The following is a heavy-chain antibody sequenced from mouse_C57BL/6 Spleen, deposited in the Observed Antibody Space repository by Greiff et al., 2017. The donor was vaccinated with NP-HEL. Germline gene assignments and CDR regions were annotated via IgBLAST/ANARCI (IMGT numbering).Heavy chain of an antibody. CDR2: IDPSDSET. D-gene: IGHD2-1*01. V-gene: IGHV1-52*01. CDR3: ARSGWYAWFAY. J-gene: IGHJ3*01. Sequence: QVQLQQPGAELVRPGSSVKLSCKASGYTFTSYWMHWVKQRPIQGLEWIGNIDPSDSETHYSQKFKDKATLTVDKSSSTAYMQLSSLTSEDSAVYYCARSGWYAWFAYWGQGTLVTVSA. CDR1: GYTFTSYW.